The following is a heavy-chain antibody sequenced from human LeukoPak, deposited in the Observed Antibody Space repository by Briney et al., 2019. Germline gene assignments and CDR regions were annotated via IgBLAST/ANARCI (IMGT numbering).Heavy chain of an antibody. CDR3: AKEDDFGNHFDY. Sequence: PGGSLRLSCAASGFTFSSYAMTWVRQAPGKGLEWVSVISGSSGGTYYADSVKGRFILSRDNFKNTVYLQMNSLRAEDTAVYYCAKEDDFGNHFDYWGQGTLVTVSS. D-gene: IGHD4-11*01. V-gene: IGHV3-23*01. J-gene: IGHJ4*02. CDR2: ISGSSGGT. CDR1: GFTFSSYA.